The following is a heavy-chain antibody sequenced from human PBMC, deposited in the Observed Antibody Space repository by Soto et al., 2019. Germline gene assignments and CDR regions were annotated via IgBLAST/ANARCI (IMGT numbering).Heavy chain of an antibody. D-gene: IGHD2-2*01. CDR2: IYYSGST. CDR3: ARGLWAEVVPAAIWFDP. J-gene: IGHJ5*02. CDR1: GGSISSYY. V-gene: IGHV4-59*01. Sequence: QVQLQESGPGLVKPSETLSLTCTVSGGSISSYYWSWIRQPPGKGLEWIGYIYYSGSTNYNPSLKSRVTISVDTSKNQFSLKLSSVTAADTAVYYCARGLWAEVVPAAIWFDPWGQGTLVTVSS.